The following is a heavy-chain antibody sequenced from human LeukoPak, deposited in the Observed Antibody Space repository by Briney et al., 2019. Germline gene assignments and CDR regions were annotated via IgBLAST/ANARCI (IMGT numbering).Heavy chain of an antibody. J-gene: IGHJ4*02. V-gene: IGHV5-51*01. CDR2: IYPHDSDA. Sequence: GESLRISCQGSGYSFTSYWIAWVRQMPGKGPEWMGIIYPHDSDARYNPSFQGQVTISADKSINTAYLQLSSLRASDTAMFYCARHRTMYDSKSSFDYWGQGTLVTVSS. CDR1: GYSFTSYW. D-gene: IGHD3-22*01. CDR3: ARHRTMYDSKSSFDY.